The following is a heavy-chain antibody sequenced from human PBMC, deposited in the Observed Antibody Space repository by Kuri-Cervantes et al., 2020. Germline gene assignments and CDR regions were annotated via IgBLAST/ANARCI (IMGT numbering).Heavy chain of an antibody. D-gene: IGHD1-26*01. CDR2: IYYSGST. CDR3: VRFDSGSYRFFDY. Sequence: SETLSLTCTVSGGSISSYYWSWIRQPPGKGLEWIGYIYYSGSTNYNPSLKSRVTISVDTSKNQFSLKLSSVTAADTAVYYCVRFDSGSYRFFDYWGQGTLVTVSS. J-gene: IGHJ4*02. CDR1: GGSISSYY. V-gene: IGHV4-59*08.